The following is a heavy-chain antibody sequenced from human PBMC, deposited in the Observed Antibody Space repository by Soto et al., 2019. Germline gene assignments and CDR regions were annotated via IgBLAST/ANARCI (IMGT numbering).Heavy chain of an antibody. J-gene: IGHJ4*02. Sequence: QVQLVQSGAEVKKPGASVKVSCKASGYTFTSYGISWVRQAPGQGLEWMGWISAYNGNTNYAQKLQGRVTMTTDISTSTAYMELRSLRSDDTAVYYCARGGEVYDYVWGSYRYTGYDYWGQGTLVTVSS. CDR2: ISAYNGNT. D-gene: IGHD3-16*02. CDR1: GYTFTSYG. CDR3: ARGGEVYDYVWGSYRYTGYDY. V-gene: IGHV1-18*01.